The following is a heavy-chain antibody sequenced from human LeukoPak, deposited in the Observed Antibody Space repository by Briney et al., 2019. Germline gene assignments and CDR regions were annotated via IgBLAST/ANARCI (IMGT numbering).Heavy chain of an antibody. D-gene: IGHD5-12*01. Sequence: SETLSLTCTVSGGSISNSGHYWGWIRQPPGKGLEWIGSIKYSGTTNYNPALQSRVTISVDTSKKQFSLRLSSVTAADTAVYHCARHFDSPGFSPYEDRFDSWGQGTLVTVPS. CDR1: GGSISNSGHY. CDR3: ARHFDSPGFSPYEDRFDS. V-gene: IGHV4-39*01. J-gene: IGHJ5*01. CDR2: IKYSGTT.